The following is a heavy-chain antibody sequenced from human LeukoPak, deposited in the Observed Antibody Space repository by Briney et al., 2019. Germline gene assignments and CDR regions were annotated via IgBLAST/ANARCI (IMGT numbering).Heavy chain of an antibody. CDR3: ARELGDYGRSRYYYYYMDV. Sequence: GGSLRLSCAASGFTFSSYSMNWVRQAPGKGLEWVSYISSSSSTIYYADSVKGRFTISRDNAKNSLYLQINSLRAEDTAVYYCARELGDYGRSRYYYYYMDVWGKGTTVTVSS. CDR2: ISSSSSTI. V-gene: IGHV3-48*01. J-gene: IGHJ6*03. CDR1: GFTFSSYS. D-gene: IGHD4-17*01.